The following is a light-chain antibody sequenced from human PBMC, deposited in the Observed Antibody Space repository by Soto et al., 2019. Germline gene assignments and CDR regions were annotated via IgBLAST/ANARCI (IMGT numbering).Light chain of an antibody. CDR3: QQRSKGRFT. J-gene: IGKJ3*01. Sequence: EIVLTQSPATLSLSPGERATLSFRASQSVSSYLAWYQQKPGQAPRLLIYDSSNRATGITARFSGSGYGTDSTLTISSIEPEDFAVSSCQQRSKGRFTFGPGTKVDIK. V-gene: IGKV3-11*01. CDR2: DSS. CDR1: QSVSSY.